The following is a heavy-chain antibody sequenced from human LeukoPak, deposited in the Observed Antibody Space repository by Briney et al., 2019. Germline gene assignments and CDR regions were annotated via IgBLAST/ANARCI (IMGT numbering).Heavy chain of an antibody. CDR1: AYTLTELS. CDR3: ATRPDYYDSSGYYF. D-gene: IGHD3-22*01. Sequence: ASVKVSCKVSAYTLTELSMHWVRQAPGKGLEWMGGFDPEDGETIYAQKFQGRVTMTEDTSTDTAYMELSSLRSEDTAVYYCATRPDYYDSSGYYFWGQGTLVTVSS. V-gene: IGHV1-24*01. J-gene: IGHJ4*02. CDR2: FDPEDGET.